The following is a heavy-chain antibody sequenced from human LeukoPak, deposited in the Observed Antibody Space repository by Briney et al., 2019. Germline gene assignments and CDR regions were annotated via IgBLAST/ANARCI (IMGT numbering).Heavy chain of an antibody. CDR2: IYTSGST. Sequence: SETLSLTCTVSGGSISSYYWSWLRQPPGKGLEWIGYIYTSGSTNYNPSLKSRVTISVDTSKNQFSLKLSSVTAADTAVYYCARHHTGYYDFWSGYYRHYYYYMDVWGKGTTVTVSS. J-gene: IGHJ6*03. V-gene: IGHV4-4*09. CDR3: ARHHTGYYDFWSGYYRHYYYYMDV. CDR1: GGSISSYY. D-gene: IGHD3-3*01.